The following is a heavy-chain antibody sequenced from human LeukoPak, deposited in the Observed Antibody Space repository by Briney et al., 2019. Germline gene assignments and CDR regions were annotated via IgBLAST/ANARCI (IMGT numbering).Heavy chain of an antibody. CDR3: AKGRCSGGSCYGRGFDF. J-gene: IGHJ4*02. CDR1: GFTFSSYA. D-gene: IGHD2-15*01. CDR2: ISVSGGST. Sequence: GGSLRLSCAASGFTFSSYAMSWVRQAPGKGLEWVSAISVSGGSTYYADSVKGRFTISRDNSKNTVYLQMNSLRAEDTAVYYCAKGRCSGGSCYGRGFDFWGQGSLVTVSS. V-gene: IGHV3-23*01.